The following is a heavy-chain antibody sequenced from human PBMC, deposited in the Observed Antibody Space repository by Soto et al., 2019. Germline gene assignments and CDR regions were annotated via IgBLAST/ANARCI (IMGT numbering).Heavy chain of an antibody. V-gene: IGHV4-39*01. J-gene: IGHJ6*02. CDR1: GGSISSSSYY. D-gene: IGHD3-3*01. Sequence: QLQLQESGPGLVKPSETLSLTCTVSGGSISSSSYYWGWIRQPPGKGLEWIGSIYYSGSNYYNPSLKSRVTISVDTSKYQFSLELTSVTAADTAVYYCASLNDFGSGYWYGMDVWGQGTTVTVSS. CDR2: IYYSGSN. CDR3: ASLNDFGSGYWYGMDV.